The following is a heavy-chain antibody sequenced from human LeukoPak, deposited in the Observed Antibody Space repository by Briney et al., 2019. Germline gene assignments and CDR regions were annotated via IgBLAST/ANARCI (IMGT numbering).Heavy chain of an antibody. D-gene: IGHD3-22*01. J-gene: IGHJ5*02. V-gene: IGHV4-30-4*01. CDR3: ARPYYYDSRIDP. CDR1: GGSISSGDYY. CDR2: MYYSGST. Sequence: SETLSLTCTVSGGSISSGDYYWSWIRQPPGEGLEWIAYMYYSGSTYYNPSLKSRVTLSADTSKNQLSLKLSSVTAADTAVYYCARPYYYDSRIDPWGQGILVTVSS.